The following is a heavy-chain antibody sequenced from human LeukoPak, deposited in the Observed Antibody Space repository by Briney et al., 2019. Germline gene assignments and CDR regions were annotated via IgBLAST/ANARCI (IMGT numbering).Heavy chain of an antibody. D-gene: IGHD6-13*01. CDR3: ARDGTYSSSWFDY. CDR2: IYTSGST. CDR1: GGSISSSSYY. V-gene: IGHV4-61*02. J-gene: IGHJ4*02. Sequence: PSETLSLTCTVSGGSISSSSYYWSWIRQPAGKGLEWIGRIYTSGSTNYNPSLKSRVTMSVDTSKNQFSLKLSSVTAADTAVYYCARDGTYSSSWFDYWGQGTLVTVSS.